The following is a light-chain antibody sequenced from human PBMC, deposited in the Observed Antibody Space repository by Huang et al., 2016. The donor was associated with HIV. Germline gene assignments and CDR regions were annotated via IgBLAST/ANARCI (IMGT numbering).Light chain of an antibody. CDR1: QNIGTY. V-gene: IGKV1-5*03. CDR3: QEYSTYSA. Sequence: QMTQSPSTLSASVGDRVTITCRASQNIGTYLACYQHQPGKAPKLLIYKASYLRSGVPSRFSGGGSGTDFTLTITSLQPDDSATYYCQEYSTYSAFGQGTKVEVK. J-gene: IGKJ1*01. CDR2: KAS.